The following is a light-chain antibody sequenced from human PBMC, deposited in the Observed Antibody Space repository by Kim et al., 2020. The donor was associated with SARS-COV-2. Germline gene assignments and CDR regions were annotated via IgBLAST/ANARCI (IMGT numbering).Light chain of an antibody. CDR1: YTF. CDR2: GVT. CDR3: SSYAGDYTLI. V-gene: IGLV2-11*03. Sequence: YTFVSWYHQHPGKVPNLIIYGVTERPSGVPDRFSASKTGATASLTISGLRSEDEADYYCSSYAGDYTLIFGGGTTLTVL. J-gene: IGLJ2*01.